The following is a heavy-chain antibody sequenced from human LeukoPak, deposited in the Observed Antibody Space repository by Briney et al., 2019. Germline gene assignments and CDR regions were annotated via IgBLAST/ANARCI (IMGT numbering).Heavy chain of an antibody. CDR1: GGSISSGSYY. CDR2: IYTSGST. Sequence: SQTLSLTCTVSGGSISSGSYYWSWIRQPAGKGLEWIGRIYTSGSTNYNPSLKSRVTISVDTSKNQFSLKLSSVTAADTAVYYCAREHDRSGYSIGHYFDYWDQGTLVTVSS. D-gene: IGHD3-22*01. J-gene: IGHJ4*02. V-gene: IGHV4-61*02. CDR3: AREHDRSGYSIGHYFDY.